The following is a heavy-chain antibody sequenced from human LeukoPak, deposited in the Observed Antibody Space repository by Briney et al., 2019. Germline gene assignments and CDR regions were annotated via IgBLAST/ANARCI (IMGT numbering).Heavy chain of an antibody. V-gene: IGHV4-39*01. Sequence: SETLSLTCTVSGGSISSSSYYWGWIRQPPGKGLEWIGSIYYSGSTYYNPSLKSRVTISVDTSKNQFSLKLSSVTAADTAVYYCARVGYVSAWYPFDYWGQGTPVIVSS. CDR1: GGSISSSSYY. J-gene: IGHJ4*02. CDR2: IYYSGST. CDR3: ARVGYVSAWYPFDY. D-gene: IGHD6-19*01.